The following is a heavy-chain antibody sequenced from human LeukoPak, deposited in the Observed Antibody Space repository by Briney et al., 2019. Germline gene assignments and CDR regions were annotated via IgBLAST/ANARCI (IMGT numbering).Heavy chain of an antibody. CDR1: GGSFSGYY. J-gene: IGHJ6*02. CDR3: ARVQWELLGVYYYYGMDV. CDR2: INHSGST. D-gene: IGHD1-26*01. V-gene: IGHV4-34*01. Sequence: SETLSLTCAVYGGSFSGYYWSWIRQPPGKGLEWIGEINHSGSTNYNPSLKSRVTTSVDTSKNQFSLKLSSVTAADTAVYYCARVQWELLGVYYYYGMDVWGQGTTVTVSS.